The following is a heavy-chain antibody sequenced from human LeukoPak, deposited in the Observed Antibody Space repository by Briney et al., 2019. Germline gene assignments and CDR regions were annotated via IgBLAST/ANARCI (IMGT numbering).Heavy chain of an antibody. Sequence: GGSLRLSCAASGFTFSSYGMYWVRQAPGKGLEWVAVLSFDGTKKHYADSVKGRFTISRDNSKNTLYLQMNSLRAEDTAVYYCAKDLWWFGEFPNVFDIWGQGTMVTVSS. V-gene: IGHV3-30*18. CDR3: AKDLWWFGEFPNVFDI. J-gene: IGHJ3*02. CDR2: LSFDGTKK. D-gene: IGHD3-10*01. CDR1: GFTFSSYG.